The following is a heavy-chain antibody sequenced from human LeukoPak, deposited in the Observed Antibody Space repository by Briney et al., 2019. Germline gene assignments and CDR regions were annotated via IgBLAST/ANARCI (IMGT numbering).Heavy chain of an antibody. V-gene: IGHV4-61*01. CDR3: AGGSFYYYYMDV. CDR2: MDYSGST. J-gene: IGHJ6*03. CDR1: GYSISSGYY. D-gene: IGHD1-26*01. Sequence: SETLSLTCTVSGYSISSGYYWGWIRQPPGKGLEWIGYMDYSGSTNYNPSLKSRVTISVDTSKNQFSLKVSSVTAADTAVYYFAGGSFYYYYMDVWGKGTTVTVSS.